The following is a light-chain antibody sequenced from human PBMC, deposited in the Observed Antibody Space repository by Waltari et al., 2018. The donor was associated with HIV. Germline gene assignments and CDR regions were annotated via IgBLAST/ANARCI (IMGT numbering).Light chain of an antibody. CDR1: ALSMQY. CDR3: QSTDRSGSYII. V-gene: IGLV3-25*03. J-gene: IGLJ2*01. Sequence: SYELTQPPSLSVSPGQTARITCSGDALSMQYGYWYQQKPGQAPVLVIYKDRERSSGSPERVSGSSSGTTVTLTISGAQAEDEAAYFYQSTDRSGSYIIFGGGTKLTVL. CDR2: KDR.